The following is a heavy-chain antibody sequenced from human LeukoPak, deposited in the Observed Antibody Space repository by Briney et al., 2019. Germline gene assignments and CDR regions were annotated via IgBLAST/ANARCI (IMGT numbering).Heavy chain of an antibody. V-gene: IGHV1-46*01. J-gene: IGHJ5*02. CDR1: GYTFTSNY. D-gene: IGHD5-24*01. Sequence: ASVKVSCKAFGYTFTSNYMHWVRQAPGQGPEWMGVISPSGGSTTYAQKFQGGVTLTRDMSTSTDYLELSSLRSEDTAVYYCARDNSVRDEAWWFNPWGQGTLVTVFS. CDR2: ISPSGGST. CDR3: ARDNSVRDEAWWFNP.